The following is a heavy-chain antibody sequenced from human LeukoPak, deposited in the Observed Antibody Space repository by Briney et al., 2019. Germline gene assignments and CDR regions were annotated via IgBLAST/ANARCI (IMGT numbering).Heavy chain of an antibody. CDR3: ARGRWAVSKGYYFDY. Sequence: GGSLRLSCAACGFTFSSYWMSWVRQAPGKGLEWVANIKQDGSEKSYVDSVKGRFTISRDNAKNSLYLQMNSLRAEDTAVYYCARGRWAVSKGYYFDYWGQGTLVTVSS. V-gene: IGHV3-7*01. CDR1: GFTFSSYW. CDR2: IKQDGSEK. D-gene: IGHD4-23*01. J-gene: IGHJ4*02.